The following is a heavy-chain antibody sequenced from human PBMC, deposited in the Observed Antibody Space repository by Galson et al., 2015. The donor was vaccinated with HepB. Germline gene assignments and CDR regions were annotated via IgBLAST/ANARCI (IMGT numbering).Heavy chain of an antibody. CDR3: ARHDSHSSGWFLGFDP. J-gene: IGHJ5*02. V-gene: IGHV4-39*01. CDR1: GGSISSSSYY. D-gene: IGHD6-19*01. CDR2: IYYSGST. Sequence: ETLSLTCTVSGGSISSSSYYWGWIRQPPGKGLEWIGSIYYSGSTYYNPSLKSRVTISVDTSKNQFSLKLSSVTAADTAVYYCARHDSHSSGWFLGFDPWGQGTLVTVSS.